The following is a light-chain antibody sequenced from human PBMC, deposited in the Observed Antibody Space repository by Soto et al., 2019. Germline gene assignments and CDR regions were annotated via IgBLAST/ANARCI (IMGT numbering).Light chain of an antibody. CDR2: KAS. V-gene: IGKV1-5*03. CDR3: QRYGSFRT. CDR1: QTISSW. Sequence: PMTPSPATLSASVGDRVTITCRASQTISSWLAWYQQKPGKAPKLLICKASTLESGVPSGFSGSASGTEFTLTISSLQPDDFATYYCQRYGSFRTFGQGTKV. J-gene: IGKJ1*01.